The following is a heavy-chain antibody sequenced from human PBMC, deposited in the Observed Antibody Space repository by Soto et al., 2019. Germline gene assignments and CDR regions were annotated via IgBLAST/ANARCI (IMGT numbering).Heavy chain of an antibody. CDR3: ARVIAAAALKGGMDV. Sequence: GGSLRLSCAASGFTFSSYWMHWVRQAPGKGLVWVSRINSDGSSTSYADSVKGRFTISRDNAKNTLYLQMNSLRAEDTAVYYCARVIAAAALKGGMDVWGQGTTVTVSS. CDR2: INSDGSST. J-gene: IGHJ6*02. D-gene: IGHD6-13*01. V-gene: IGHV3-74*01. CDR1: GFTFSSYW.